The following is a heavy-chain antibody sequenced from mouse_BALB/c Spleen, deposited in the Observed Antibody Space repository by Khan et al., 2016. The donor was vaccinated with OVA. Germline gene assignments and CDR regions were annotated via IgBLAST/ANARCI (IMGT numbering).Heavy chain of an antibody. Sequence: QIQLVQSGPELKKPGETVKISCKASGYTFTNYGINWVKQAPGKGLKWMGWINTNTGEPTYAEEFKGRFAFSLETSASTAYLQFNNLKNEDTATXFCARRYYYGSNSWFTYWGQGTLVTVSS. CDR1: GYTFTNYG. V-gene: IGHV9-3*02. CDR3: ARRYYYGSNSWFTY. J-gene: IGHJ3*01. D-gene: IGHD1-1*01. CDR2: INTNTGEP.